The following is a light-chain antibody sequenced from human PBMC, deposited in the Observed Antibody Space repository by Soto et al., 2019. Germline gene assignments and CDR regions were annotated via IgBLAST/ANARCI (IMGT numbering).Light chain of an antibody. J-gene: IGKJ1*01. CDR3: QQYGSSSWT. V-gene: IGKV3-20*01. CDR2: GAS. CDR1: QSVSSN. Sequence: EIVITQSPSTLSVSPGERATLSCRASQSVSSNLAWYQQKPGQAPRLIIYGASSRATGIPDRFSGSGSGTEFTLTISRLEPEDFAVYYCQQYGSSSWTFGQGTKVDI.